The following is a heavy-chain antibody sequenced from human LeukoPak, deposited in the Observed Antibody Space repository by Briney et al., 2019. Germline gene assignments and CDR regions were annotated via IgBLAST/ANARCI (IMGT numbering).Heavy chain of an antibody. D-gene: IGHD3-10*01. CDR1: GGSFSGYY. CDR3: ARGNRSPYYYGSGSYYYFDY. CDR2: INHSGST. V-gene: IGHV4-34*01. J-gene: IGHJ4*02. Sequence: SETLSLTCAVYGGSFSGYYWSWIRQPPGKGLEWIGEINHSGSTNHNPSLKSRVTISVDTSKNQFSLKLSSVTAADTAVYYCARGNRSPYYYGSGSYYYFDYWGQGTLVTVSS.